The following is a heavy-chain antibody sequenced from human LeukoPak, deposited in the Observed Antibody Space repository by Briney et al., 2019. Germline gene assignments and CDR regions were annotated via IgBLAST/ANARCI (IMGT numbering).Heavy chain of an antibody. CDR2: INRDGSST. Sequence: GGSLRLSCAASGFTFSSFWMYWVRHVPGKGLVWVSRINRDGSSTTYADSVRGRFTISRDNAKNTLYVQMNSLRAEDTAVYYCARGYNYGSADFWGQGTLVTVSS. V-gene: IGHV3-74*01. CDR1: GFTFSSFW. CDR3: ARGYNYGSADF. J-gene: IGHJ4*02. D-gene: IGHD5-18*01.